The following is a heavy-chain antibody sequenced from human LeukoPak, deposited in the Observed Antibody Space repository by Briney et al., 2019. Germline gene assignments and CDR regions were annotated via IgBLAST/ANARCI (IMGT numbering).Heavy chain of an antibody. Sequence: PSETLSLTCTISGGSLSPYYWNWIRQPAGKGLEWIGRIYSSGTTNYNPSLRSRVSMSVDTSKNQFSLKLSSVIAADTAVYFCARVSGSGLYFKSFDPWGQGTLVIVSS. V-gene: IGHV4-4*07. J-gene: IGHJ5*01. D-gene: IGHD3-10*01. CDR3: ARVSGSGLYFKSFDP. CDR2: IYSSGTT. CDR1: GGSLSPYY.